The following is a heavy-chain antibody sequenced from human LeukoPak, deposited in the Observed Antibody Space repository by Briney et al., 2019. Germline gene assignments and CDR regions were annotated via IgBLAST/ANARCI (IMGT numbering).Heavy chain of an antibody. Sequence: GASVKVSCKASGYTFAAYYIHWVRQAPGQGLEWMGWISPNSGGTNYAQKFQGRVTMTEDTSTDTAYMELSSLRSEDTAVYYCATDRIAVGPGPGYWGQGTLVTVSS. V-gene: IGHV1-2*02. J-gene: IGHJ4*02. D-gene: IGHD6-19*01. CDR3: ATDRIAVGPGPGY. CDR2: ISPNSGGT. CDR1: GYTFAAYY.